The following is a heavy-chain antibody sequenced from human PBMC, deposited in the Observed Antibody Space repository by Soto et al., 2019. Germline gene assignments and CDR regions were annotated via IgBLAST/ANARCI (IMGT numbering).Heavy chain of an antibody. CDR2: ISSSSSTI. D-gene: IGHD4-4*01. V-gene: IGHV3-48*01. CDR1: GVTFSSYS. Sequence: PGGSLRLSCAASGVTFSSYSMDGVRQAPGKGLEWVSYISSSSSTIYYADSVKGRFTISRDNAKNSLYLQMNSLRAEDTAVYYCARATVTIDYWGQGTLVTVSS. CDR3: ARATVTIDY. J-gene: IGHJ4*02.